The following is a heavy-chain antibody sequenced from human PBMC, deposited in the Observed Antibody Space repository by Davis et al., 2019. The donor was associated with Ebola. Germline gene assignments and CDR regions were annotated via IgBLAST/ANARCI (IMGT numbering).Heavy chain of an antibody. J-gene: IGHJ6*02. CDR1: GGSISSSGYY. CDR3: ARRSVLVASYYYYGMDV. CDR2: IYYSGST. D-gene: IGHD2-8*02. Sequence: SETLSLTCTVSGGSISSSGYYWGWIRQPPGKGLEWIGNIYYSGSTYYNPSLKSRVTISVDTSKNQFSLKLSSVTAADTAVYYCARRSVLVASYYYYGMDVWGQGTTVTVSS. V-gene: IGHV4-39*01.